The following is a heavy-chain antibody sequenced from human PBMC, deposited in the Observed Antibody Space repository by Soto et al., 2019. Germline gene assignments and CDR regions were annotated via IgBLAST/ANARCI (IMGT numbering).Heavy chain of an antibody. CDR1: GGTFSSYA. J-gene: IGHJ6*02. D-gene: IGHD3-10*01. V-gene: IGHV1-69*12. CDR3: ARDKDRPQLGGNYYYIMDV. Sequence: QVQLVQSGSEVKKPGSSVKVSCKASGGTFSSYAISWVRQVPGQGLEWMGGIMPIFGTPDYAQKFQGRVTITADESTSIAYMELSSLRSEDTGVYYCARDKDRPQLGGNYYYIMDVWGQGTTVTVFS. CDR2: IMPIFGTP.